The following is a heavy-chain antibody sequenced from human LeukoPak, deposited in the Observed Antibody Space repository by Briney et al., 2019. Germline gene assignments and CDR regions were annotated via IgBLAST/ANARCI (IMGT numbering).Heavy chain of an antibody. Sequence: SETLSLTCTVSGGPISSYYWSWIRQPAGKGLEWIGRFHTSGNTDYNPSLMSRVTMSVNTSKNQFSLKLNSVTAADTAVYYCARVGYNWNHFDYWGQGTLVTVSS. J-gene: IGHJ4*02. V-gene: IGHV4-4*07. CDR3: ARVGYNWNHFDY. CDR1: GGPISSYY. CDR2: FHTSGNT. D-gene: IGHD1-20*01.